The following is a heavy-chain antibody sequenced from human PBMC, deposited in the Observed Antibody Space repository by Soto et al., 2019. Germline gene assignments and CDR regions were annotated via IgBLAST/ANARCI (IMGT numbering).Heavy chain of an antibody. CDR2: INPSGGST. Sequence: ASVKVSRKASGYTFTSYYMHWVRQAPGQGLEWMGIINPSGGSTSYAQKFQGRVTMTRDTSTSTVYMELSSLRSEDTAVYYCARGDIYCSSTTSLFIDFSGQATLVTVSS. V-gene: IGHV1-46*01. CDR1: GYTFTSYY. J-gene: IGHJ4*02. D-gene: IGHD2-2*01. CDR3: ARGDIYCSSTTSLFIDF.